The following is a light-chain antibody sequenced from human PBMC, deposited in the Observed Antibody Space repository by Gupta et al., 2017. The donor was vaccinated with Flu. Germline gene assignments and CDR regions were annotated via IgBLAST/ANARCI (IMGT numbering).Light chain of an antibody. V-gene: IGKV1-5*03. CDR2: EAS. J-gene: IGKJ2*01. Sequence: STLSASVGDTVTTSCRASQSINNWLAWYQQKPGRAPKLLIYEASKLQIGVPPRFSGSGSGTDFTLTISSLQPDDFATYYCQLYASYSVYIFGQGTKVE. CDR3: QLYASYSVYI. CDR1: QSINNW.